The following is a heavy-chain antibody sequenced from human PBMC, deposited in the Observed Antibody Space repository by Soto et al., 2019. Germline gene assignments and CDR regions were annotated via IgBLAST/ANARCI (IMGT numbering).Heavy chain of an antibody. J-gene: IGHJ4*02. CDR1: GFTFSSYA. Sequence: QVQMVESGGGVVQPGRSLRLSCAASGFTFSSYAMHWVRQAPGKGLEWVAVIPYDGSNKYYADSVKGRFTISRDNSKNTLYLQMNSLRAEDTAVYYCARVDIAVAGGAYYFDYWGQGTLVTVSS. CDR3: ARVDIAVAGGAYYFDY. CDR2: IPYDGSNK. V-gene: IGHV3-30-3*01. D-gene: IGHD6-19*01.